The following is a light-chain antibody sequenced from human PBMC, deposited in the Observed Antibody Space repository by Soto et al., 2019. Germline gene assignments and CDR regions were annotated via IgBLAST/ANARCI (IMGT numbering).Light chain of an antibody. CDR2: EVT. J-gene: IGLJ2*01. CDR3: SSYTSSNTLAV. Sequence: QSVLTQPASVSGSPGQSITISCTGTSSDVGGYNYVSWYQQHPGKAPKLMIYEVTNRPSGVSNRFSGSKSGNTASLTISGLQAEDEADYYCSSYTSSNTLAVFGGGTQLTVL. CDR1: SSDVGGYNY. V-gene: IGLV2-14*01.